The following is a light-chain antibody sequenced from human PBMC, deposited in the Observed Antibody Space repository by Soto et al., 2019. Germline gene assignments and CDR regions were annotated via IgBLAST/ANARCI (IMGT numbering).Light chain of an antibody. CDR1: QSVSSY. CDR2: DAS. V-gene: IGKV3-15*01. Sequence: EIVLTQSPATLSLSPGERATLSCRASQSVSSYLAWYQKKPGQAPRLFIYDASNRATGIPTRFSGTGSGTEFNLTISRLQSEDFALYYCQQYNDWPLTFGQGTKVDIK. CDR3: QQYNDWPLT. J-gene: IGKJ1*01.